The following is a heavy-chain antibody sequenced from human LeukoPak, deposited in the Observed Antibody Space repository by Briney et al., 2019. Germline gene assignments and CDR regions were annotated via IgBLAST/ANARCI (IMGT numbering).Heavy chain of an antibody. CDR2: IYYSGST. D-gene: IGHD2-2*03. V-gene: IGHV4-39*07. CDR1: GGSISSTSYY. CDR3: ARLLRVGYCSTTTCNWFDP. J-gene: IGHJ5*02. Sequence: SETLSLTCVVSGGSISSTSYYWGWIRQPPGKGLEWIGSIYYSGSTYYSPSLKSRVTISVDTSKNQFSLRLSSVTAADTAVYYCARLLRVGYCSTTTCNWFDPWGQGTLVTVSS.